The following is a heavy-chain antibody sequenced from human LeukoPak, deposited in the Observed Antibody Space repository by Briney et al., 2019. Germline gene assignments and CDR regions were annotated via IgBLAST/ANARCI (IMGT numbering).Heavy chain of an antibody. V-gene: IGHV4-39*01. Sequence: SETLSLTCTVSGGSISSNSYSWGWIRQPPGKGLEWVGSIYYSGSTYFNPSLESRVTISVGTSKNQFSLNLSSVTAADTAVYYCARHSSGSDYWGQGTLVTVSS. CDR1: GGSISSNSYS. D-gene: IGHD6-19*01. J-gene: IGHJ4*02. CDR2: IYYSGST. CDR3: ARHSSGSDY.